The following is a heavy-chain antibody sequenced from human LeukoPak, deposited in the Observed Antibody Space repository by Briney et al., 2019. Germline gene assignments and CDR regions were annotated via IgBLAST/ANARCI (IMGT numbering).Heavy chain of an antibody. CDR3: ARELYYYDSSGYGLAY. Sequence: RGSLRLSCAASGFTFSNYWMHWVRQAPGKGLVWVSRINSDGINTSYADSVKGRFTISRDNAKNTLNLQMNSLRAEDTAVYYCARELYYYDSSGYGLAYWGQGTLVTVSS. D-gene: IGHD3-22*01. CDR2: INSDGINT. J-gene: IGHJ4*02. CDR1: GFTFSNYW. V-gene: IGHV3-74*01.